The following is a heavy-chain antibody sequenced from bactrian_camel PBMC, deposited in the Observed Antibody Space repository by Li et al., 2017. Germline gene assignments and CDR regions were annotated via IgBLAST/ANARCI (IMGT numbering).Heavy chain of an antibody. CDR3: SVGRGALSY. CDR2: INSGSDST. V-gene: IGHV3S40*01. J-gene: IGHJ4*01. D-gene: IGHD7*01. CDR1: GFTFSSHD. Sequence: VQLVESGGGLVQPGGSLRLSCATSGFTFSSHDMYWVRQAPGKGLEWVSMINSGSDSTYVSDSVKGRFTISRDNARNTAFLQVNSLKTEDMAMYYCSVGRGALSYWGQGTQVTVS.